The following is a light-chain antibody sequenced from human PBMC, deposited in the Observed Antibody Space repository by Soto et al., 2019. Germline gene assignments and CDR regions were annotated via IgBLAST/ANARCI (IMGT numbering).Light chain of an antibody. CDR3: QHYNSYS. Sequence: DIQMTQSPSTLSASVGDRVTITCRASQSISSWLAWYQQKPGKAPNLLIYDASSLESGVPSRFSGSGSGTEFTLTISSLQPDDFATYYCQHYNSYSFGQGTKVEIK. V-gene: IGKV1-5*01. J-gene: IGKJ1*01. CDR2: DAS. CDR1: QSISSW.